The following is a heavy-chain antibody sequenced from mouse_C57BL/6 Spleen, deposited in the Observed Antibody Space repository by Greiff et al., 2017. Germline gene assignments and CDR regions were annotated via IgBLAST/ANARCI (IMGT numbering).Heavy chain of an antibody. CDR2: ISPSNGGT. D-gene: IGHD2-4*01. J-gene: IGHJ4*01. V-gene: IGHV1-53*01. CDR1: GYTFTSYW. CDR3: ARGGDYAGRFAKDC. Sequence: QVQLQQPGTELVKPGASVKLSCKASGYTFTSYWMYWVNQRPGQSLEWIGNISPSNGGTNYNEKFKSKATLTVDKSSSTAYMQLSSLTSEDTAVYYCARGGDYAGRFAKDCWGQGATVTVSS.